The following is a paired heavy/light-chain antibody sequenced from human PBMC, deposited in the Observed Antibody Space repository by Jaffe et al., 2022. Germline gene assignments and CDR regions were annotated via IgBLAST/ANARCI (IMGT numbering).Heavy chain of an antibody. CDR1: GGSFSGYY. Sequence: QVQLQQWGAGLLKPSETLSLTCAVYGGSFSGYYWSWIRQPPGKGLEWIGEINHSGSTNYNPSLKSRVTISVDTSKNQFSLKLSSVTAADTAVYYCARGLRHPPRRKGQKVVPAAHDAFDIWGQGTMVTVSS. J-gene: IGHJ3*02. CDR2: INHSGST. D-gene: IGHD2-2*01. CDR3: ARGLRHPPRRKGQKVVPAAHDAFDI. V-gene: IGHV4-34*01.
Light chain of an antibody. V-gene: IGLV2-23*02. CDR1: SSDVGSYNL. CDR3: CSYAGSSTPVV. J-gene: IGLJ2*01. CDR2: EVS. Sequence: QSALTQPASVSGSPGQSITISCTGTSSDVGSYNLVSWYQQHPGKAPKLMIYEVSKRPSGVSNRFSGSKSGNTASLTISGLQAEDEADYYCCSYAGSSTPVVFGGGTKLTVL.